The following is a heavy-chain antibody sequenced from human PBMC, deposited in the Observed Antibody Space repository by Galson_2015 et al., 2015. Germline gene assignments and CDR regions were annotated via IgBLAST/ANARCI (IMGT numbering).Heavy chain of an antibody. CDR1: GFSLSTSGVG. D-gene: IGHD2-2*01. CDR2: IYWDVDK. J-gene: IGHJ4*02. Sequence: PALVKPTQTLTLTCTFSGFSLSTSGVGVGWIRQPPGKALEWLALIYWDVDKRYSPSLKSRLTITKDTSKNQVVLTMTNMDPVDTATYYCAHSDCSSTSCYKGYYFDYWGQGTLVTVSS. V-gene: IGHV2-5*02. CDR3: AHSDCSSTSCYKGYYFDY.